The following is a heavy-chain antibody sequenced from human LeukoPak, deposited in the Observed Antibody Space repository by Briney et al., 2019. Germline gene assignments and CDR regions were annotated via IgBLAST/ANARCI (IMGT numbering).Heavy chain of an antibody. J-gene: IGHJ4*02. Sequence: DSVKGRFTISRGNSKNSLYLQVNSLRAEDTAVYYCAKGGGTGYSSSWYSNWGQGTLVTVSS. D-gene: IGHD6-13*01. V-gene: IGHV3-30*02. CDR3: AKGGGTGYSSSWYSN.